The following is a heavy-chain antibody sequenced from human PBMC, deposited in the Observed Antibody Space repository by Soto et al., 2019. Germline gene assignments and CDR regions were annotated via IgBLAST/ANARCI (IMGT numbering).Heavy chain of an antibody. CDR2: IYPGASHT. CDR3: ARLAYYYDSSGYPYYFDY. V-gene: IGHV5-51*01. Sequence: PXXSLRICCKGSGCSFTSYWICWVLQMPGKGLERMGIIYPGASHTRHSPSFQGQDTISADKSISTAYLQWSSLKASDKAMYYCARLAYYYDSSGYPYYFDYWRQGTLVTVSS. J-gene: IGHJ4*02. D-gene: IGHD3-22*01. CDR1: GCSFTSYW.